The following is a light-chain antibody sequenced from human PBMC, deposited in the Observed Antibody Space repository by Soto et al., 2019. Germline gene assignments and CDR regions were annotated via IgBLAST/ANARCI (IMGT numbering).Light chain of an antibody. CDR1: QTIRDNY. V-gene: IGKV3D-15*01. CDR3: QQYSSWYT. CDR2: GAS. J-gene: IGKJ2*01. Sequence: VVLTQSPATLSVSPGERVTLSCRASQTIRDNYLSWYQQQPGQAPRLLIYGASGRATGIPDRFSGSGSGTEFTLTISSLQSGDLAVYYCQQYSSWYTFGQGTKLEIK.